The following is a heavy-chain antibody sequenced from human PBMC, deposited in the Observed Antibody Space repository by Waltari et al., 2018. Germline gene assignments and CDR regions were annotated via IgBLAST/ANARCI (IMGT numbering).Heavy chain of an antibody. CDR2: NNPGDADS. V-gene: IGHV5-51*01. D-gene: IGHD1-1*01. CDR1: GYSFTSYW. Sequence: EVQLVQSGAEVKKPGESLKISCKGSGYSFTSYWIGWVRQMPGKGLEWMGNNNPGDADSRYRPSFRGQVTIAADKSISTAYLQWSCQKASDTAMYYCAGRGRTTDWYFDLWGRGTLVTVSS. CDR3: AGRGRTTDWYFDL. J-gene: IGHJ2*01.